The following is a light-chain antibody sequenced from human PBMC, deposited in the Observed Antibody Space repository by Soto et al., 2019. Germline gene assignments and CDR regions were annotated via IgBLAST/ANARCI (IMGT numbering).Light chain of an antibody. J-gene: IGLJ1*01. Sequence: QSVLTQPPSASGTPGQRVTISCSGSSSNVGGNPVNWYQHVPTTAPKLLIYTNTQRPSGVPDRFSGSKSGTSASLAISGLQSEDEADYYCASWDDRLNGPVFGTGTKVTDL. V-gene: IGLV1-44*01. CDR2: TNT. CDR1: SSNVGGNP. CDR3: ASWDDRLNGPV.